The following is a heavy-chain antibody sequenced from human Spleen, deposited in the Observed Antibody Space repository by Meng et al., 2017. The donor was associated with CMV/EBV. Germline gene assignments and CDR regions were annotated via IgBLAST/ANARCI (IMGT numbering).Heavy chain of an antibody. CDR3: ARGAVWFRDSTAFFDY. CDR1: GYTFNSYG. D-gene: IGHD3-10*01. V-gene: IGHV1-18*01. J-gene: IGHJ4*02. Sequence: SGYTFNSYGLTWVRQAPGQGLEWMGWISAYNGDTDYPQEFQGRVIMTRVTSTNTVYMELSRQRSEDTAVYYCARGAVWFRDSTAFFDYWGQGSLVTVSS. CDR2: ISAYNGDT.